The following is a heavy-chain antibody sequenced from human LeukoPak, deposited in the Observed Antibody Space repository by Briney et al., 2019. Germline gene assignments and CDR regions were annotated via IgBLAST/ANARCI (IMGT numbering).Heavy chain of an antibody. CDR2: ISYDGSNK. V-gene: IGHV3-30-3*01. Sequence: GGSLRLSCAASGFTFSSYAMHWVRQAPGKGLEWVAVISYDGSNKYYADSVKGRFTISRDNSKNTLYLQMNSLRSEDTAVYYCARGSLGTIAVAGTLGYWGQGILVTVSS. CDR1: GFTFSSYA. J-gene: IGHJ4*02. D-gene: IGHD6-19*01. CDR3: ARGSLGTIAVAGTLGY.